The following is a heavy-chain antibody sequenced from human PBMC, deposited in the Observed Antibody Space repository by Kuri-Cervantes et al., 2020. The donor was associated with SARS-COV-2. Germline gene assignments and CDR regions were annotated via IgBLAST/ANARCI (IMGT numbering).Heavy chain of an antibody. D-gene: IGHD2-15*01. V-gene: IGHV3-9*01. CDR2: ISWNSGSI. CDR1: GFTFDDYA. Sequence: LSLTCAASGFTFDDYAMHWVRQAPGKGLEWVSGISWNSGSIGYADSVKGRFTISRDNAKNSLYLQMNSLRAEDTAVYYCATRGWYYAFDIWGQGTMVTVSS. CDR3: ATRGWYYAFDI. J-gene: IGHJ3*02.